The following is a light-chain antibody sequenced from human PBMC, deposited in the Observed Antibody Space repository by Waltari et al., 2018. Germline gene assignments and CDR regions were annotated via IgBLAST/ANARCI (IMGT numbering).Light chain of an antibody. CDR3: QNHERLPAT. J-gene: IGKJ1*01. CDR1: QKIGRY. CDR2: AAS. V-gene: IGKV3-20*01. Sequence: ELVLTQSPGTLSLSPGETDPLSCRASQKIGRYLVWYQQKPGQPPRLLIYAASTRATGIPDRFIGSGSGTDFSLTIARLEPEDFAVYFCQNHERLPATFGQGTKVEI.